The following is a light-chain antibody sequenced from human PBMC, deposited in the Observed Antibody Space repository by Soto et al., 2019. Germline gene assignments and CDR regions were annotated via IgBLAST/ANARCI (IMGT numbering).Light chain of an antibody. V-gene: IGKV1-5*03. CDR3: QQHNSFSIT. CDR1: RSISSW. J-gene: IGKJ5*01. Sequence: MYQSPSTVSANVGGTVTITCRASRSISSWLAWYQQKPGIAPKLLIYKASSLESGVPSRFSGSGSGTEFTLTINSLQADDFATYYCQQHNSFSITFGQGTLLAIK. CDR2: KAS.